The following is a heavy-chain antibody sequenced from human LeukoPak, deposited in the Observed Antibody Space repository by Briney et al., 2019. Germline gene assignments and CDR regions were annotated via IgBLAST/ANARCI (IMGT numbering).Heavy chain of an antibody. CDR2: IIPIFGTA. V-gene: IGHV1-69*05. J-gene: IGHJ4*02. D-gene: IGHD6-13*01. Sequence: GASVKVSCKASGGTFRSYAISWVRQAPGTGLEWMGRIIPIFGTANYAQKFQGRVTITTDESTSTAYMELSSLRSEDTAVYYCAREVAAAGRDGNFDYWGQGTLVTVSS. CDR1: GGTFRSYA. CDR3: AREVAAAGRDGNFDY.